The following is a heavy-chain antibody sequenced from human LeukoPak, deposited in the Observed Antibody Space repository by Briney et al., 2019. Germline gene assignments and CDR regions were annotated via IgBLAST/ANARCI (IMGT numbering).Heavy chain of an antibody. D-gene: IGHD3-22*01. CDR1: GGSISSYY. V-gene: IGHV4-59*01. J-gene: IGHJ4*02. CDR3: ARRDSSGYYAY. Sequence: SETLSLTCTVSGGSISSYYWSWIRQPPGKGLEWIGYIYYSGSTNYNPSLKSRATISVDTSKNQFSLKLSSVTAADTAVYYCARRDSSGYYAYWGQGTLVIVSS. CDR2: IYYSGST.